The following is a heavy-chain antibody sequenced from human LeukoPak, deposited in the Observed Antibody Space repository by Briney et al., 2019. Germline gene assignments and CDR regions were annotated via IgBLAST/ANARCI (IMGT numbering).Heavy chain of an antibody. CDR3: ARGGVTAFGGVDF. J-gene: IGHJ4*02. CDR2: ISYDGSNK. Sequence: PGGSLRLSCAASGFTFSSYAMHWVRQAPGKGLEWVAVISYDGSNKFYADSVKGRFTISRDNSKNTLYLQMNSLRAEDTAVYYCARGGVTAFGGVDFWGQGTLVTVSS. CDR1: GFTFSSYA. V-gene: IGHV3-30-3*01. D-gene: IGHD3-16*01.